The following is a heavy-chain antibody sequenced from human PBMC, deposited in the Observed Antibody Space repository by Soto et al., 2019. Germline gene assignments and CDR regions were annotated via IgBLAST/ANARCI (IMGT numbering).Heavy chain of an antibody. CDR2: IYSGGVT. Sequence: GGSLRLSCAASGFTVKNYQMNWVRQAPGKGLEWVSVIYSGGVTYYPDSVKGRFTTIRDTSKNTVYLQMNSLRADDTAMYYCARDQSTTGYYGLDVWGQGTKVTVSS. CDR3: ARDQSTTGYYGLDV. CDR1: GFTVKNYQ. V-gene: IGHV3-53*01. J-gene: IGHJ6*02.